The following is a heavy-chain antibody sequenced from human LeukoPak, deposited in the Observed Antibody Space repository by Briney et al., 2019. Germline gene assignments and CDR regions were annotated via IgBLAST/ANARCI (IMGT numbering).Heavy chain of an antibody. CDR2: MNPNSGNT. V-gene: IGHV1-8*01. D-gene: IGHD3-22*01. CDR1: GYTFTSYG. J-gene: IGHJ4*02. CDR3: ARDLVITGFDY. Sequence: ASVKVSCKASGYTFTSYGINWVRQATGRGLEWMGWMNPNSGNTGYAQKFQGRVTMTRNTSISTAYMELSSLRSEDTAVYYCARDLVITGFDYWGQGTPVTVSS.